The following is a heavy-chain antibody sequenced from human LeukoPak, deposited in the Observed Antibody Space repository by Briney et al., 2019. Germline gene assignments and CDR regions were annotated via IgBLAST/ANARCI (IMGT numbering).Heavy chain of an antibody. V-gene: IGHV7-4-1*02. J-gene: IGHJ6*02. CDR1: GYTFTNYA. Sequence: ASVKVSCKASGYTFTNYAMNWVRQAPGQGLEWMGWINTNTGNPTYAQGFTGRFVFSLDTSVSTAYLQISSLKAEDTAVYYCARDLLTVVPAAMVFGMDVWGQGTTVTVSS. CDR2: INTNTGNP. CDR3: ARDLLTVVPAAMVFGMDV. D-gene: IGHD2-2*01.